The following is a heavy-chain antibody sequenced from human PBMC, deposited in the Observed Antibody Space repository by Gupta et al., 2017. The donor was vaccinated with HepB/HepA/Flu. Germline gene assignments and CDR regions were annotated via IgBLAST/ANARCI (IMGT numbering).Heavy chain of an antibody. V-gene: IGHV4-39*01. CDR1: GGSISISSYY. D-gene: IGHD2-2*01. CDR3: ARHRVGDIVVVPADSWFDY. Sequence: TGTLSLTCPVSGGSISISSYYWGWIRQPPGKGLEWIGSIYYSGSTYYNPSLKSRVTISVDTSKNQFSLKLSSVTAADTAVYYCARHRVGDIVVVPADSWFDYWGQGNLVTVSS. CDR2: IYYSGST. J-gene: IGHJ4*02.